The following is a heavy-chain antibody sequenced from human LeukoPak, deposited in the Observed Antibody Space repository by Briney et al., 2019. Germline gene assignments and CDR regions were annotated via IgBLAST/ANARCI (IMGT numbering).Heavy chain of an antibody. CDR1: GGSFSGYY. J-gene: IGHJ4*02. V-gene: IGHV4-34*01. Sequence: SETLSLTCAVYGGSFSGYYWSWIRQPPGKGLEWIGEINHSGSTNFNPSLKSRVTISVDTSKNQFSLKLSSVTAADTAVYYCGRRYSSGWYRSFDYWGQGTLVTVSS. CDR2: INHSGST. CDR3: GRRYSSGWYRSFDY. D-gene: IGHD6-19*01.